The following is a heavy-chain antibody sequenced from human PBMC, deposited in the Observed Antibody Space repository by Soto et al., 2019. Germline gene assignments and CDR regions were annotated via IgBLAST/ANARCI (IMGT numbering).Heavy chain of an antibody. J-gene: IGHJ6*04. CDR2: IYYSGNT. D-gene: IGHD2-2*01. CDR1: GGSISSGYYY. V-gene: IGHV4-30-4*01. Sequence: NPSETLSLTCSVSGGSISSGYYYWSWIRQPPGKGLEWIGNIYYSGNTYYNPSLKSRLIISIDTSKNQFSLQVGSVTAADTAVDYCESSSLCGMDVCGKRNTATVSS. CDR3: ESSSLCGMDV.